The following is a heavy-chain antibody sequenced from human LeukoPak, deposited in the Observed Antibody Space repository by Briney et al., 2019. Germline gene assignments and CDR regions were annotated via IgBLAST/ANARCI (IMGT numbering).Heavy chain of an antibody. J-gene: IGHJ4*02. CDR2: ISGSGGST. D-gene: IGHD3-3*01. CDR1: GFTFSSYA. V-gene: IGHV3-23*01. Sequence: GGSPRLSCAASGFTFSSYAMSWVRQAPGKGLEWVSAISGSGGSTYYADSVKGRFTISRDNSKNTLYLQMNSLRAEDTAVYYCAKDLSNFWSGYYLDYWGQGTLVTVSS. CDR3: AKDLSNFWSGYYLDY.